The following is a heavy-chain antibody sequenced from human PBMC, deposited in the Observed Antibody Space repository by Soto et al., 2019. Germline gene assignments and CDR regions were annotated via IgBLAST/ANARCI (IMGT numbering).Heavy chain of an antibody. Sequence: PVGSLRLSCAASGFTFSSYAMHWVRQAPGKGLEWVAVISYDGSNKYYADSVKGRFTISRDNSKNTLYLQMNSLRAEDTAVYYCARARVVPAAIGRCDAFDIWGQGTMVTVS. V-gene: IGHV3-30-3*01. CDR1: GFTFSSYA. D-gene: IGHD2-2*01. CDR3: ARARVVPAAIGRCDAFDI. J-gene: IGHJ3*02. CDR2: ISYDGSNK.